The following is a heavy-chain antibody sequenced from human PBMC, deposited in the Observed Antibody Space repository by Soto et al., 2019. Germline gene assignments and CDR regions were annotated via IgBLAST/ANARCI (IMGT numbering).Heavy chain of an antibody. V-gene: IGHV3-33*01. J-gene: IGHJ3*02. D-gene: IGHD3-10*01. Sequence: GGSLRLSCAASGFTFSSYGMHWVRQAPGKGLEWVAVIWYDGSNKYYADSVKGRFTISRDNSKNTLYLQMNSLRAEDTAVYYCARGDPYYYGSGSYHLQALGNAFDIWGQGTMVTVSS. CDR3: ARGDPYYYGSGSYHLQALGNAFDI. CDR2: IWYDGSNK. CDR1: GFTFSSYG.